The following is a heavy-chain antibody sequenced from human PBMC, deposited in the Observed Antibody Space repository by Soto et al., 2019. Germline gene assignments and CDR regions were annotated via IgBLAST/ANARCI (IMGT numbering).Heavy chain of an antibody. CDR2: IYWDDDK. Sequence: SGPTLVNPTQTLTLTCSFSGFSLSTSGVAVAWIRQPPGKALEWLALIYWDDDKRYSPSLKSRLTITKDTAKNHVVLIMTNMDPVDTATYYCARGAYSASWDHFDYWGQGILVTVSS. CDR1: GFSLSTSGVA. D-gene: IGHD6-13*01. V-gene: IGHV2-5*02. CDR3: ARGAYSASWDHFDY. J-gene: IGHJ4*02.